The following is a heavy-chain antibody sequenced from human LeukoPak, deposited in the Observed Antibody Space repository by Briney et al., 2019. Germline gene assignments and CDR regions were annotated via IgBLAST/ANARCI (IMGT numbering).Heavy chain of an antibody. CDR2: IYYSGST. CDR3: ARAYNRVPWFDP. CDR1: GGSISSYY. D-gene: IGHD1-14*01. Sequence: SSETLSLTCTVSGGSISSYYWSWIRQPPGKGLEWIGYIYYSGSTNYNPSLKSRVTISVDTSKNQFSLKLSSVTAADTAVYYCARAYNRVPWFDPWGQGTLVTVSS. V-gene: IGHV4-59*08. J-gene: IGHJ5*02.